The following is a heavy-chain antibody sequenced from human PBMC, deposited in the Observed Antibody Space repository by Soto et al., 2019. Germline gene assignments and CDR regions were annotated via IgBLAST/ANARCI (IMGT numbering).Heavy chain of an antibody. D-gene: IGHD2-8*02. J-gene: IGHJ4*02. V-gene: IGHV3-48*03. CDR1: GFTFSSYE. Sequence: PGGSLRLSCSASGFTFSSYEMNWVRQAPGKGLEWVSYISSSGSTIYHADSVKGRFIISRDNAKNSLYLQMNSLRAEDTAVYYCSLVPILDHWGQGTLVPVSS. CDR2: ISSSGSTI. CDR3: SLVPILDH.